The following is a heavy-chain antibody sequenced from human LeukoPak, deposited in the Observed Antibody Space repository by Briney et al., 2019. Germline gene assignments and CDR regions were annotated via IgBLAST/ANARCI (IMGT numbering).Heavy chain of an antibody. J-gene: IGHJ4*02. CDR3: ARETPNSMYFDY. CDR1: GYTFTSYY. D-gene: IGHD2/OR15-2a*01. V-gene: IGHV1-46*04. Sequence: ASVKVSCKASGYTFTSYYMHWVRQAPGQGLEWMGIIKRSGGSTRYAQKLQGRVTMTRDTSTSTVYMELSSLRSEDTAVYCCARETPNSMYFDYWGQGTLVTVSS. CDR2: IKRSGGST.